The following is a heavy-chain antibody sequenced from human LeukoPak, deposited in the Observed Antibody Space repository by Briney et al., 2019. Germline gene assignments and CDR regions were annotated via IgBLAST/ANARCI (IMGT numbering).Heavy chain of an antibody. CDR2: IYYSGST. D-gene: IGHD3-3*01. CDR3: ARDLGTIFGNWFDP. V-gene: IGHV4-59*01. Sequence: SETLSLTCTVSGGSLSSYYWSWIRQPPGKGLEWIGYIYYSGSTNYNPSLKSRVTISVDTSKNQFSLKLSSVTAADTAVYYCARDLGTIFGNWFDPWGQGTLVTVSS. CDR1: GGSLSSYY. J-gene: IGHJ5*02.